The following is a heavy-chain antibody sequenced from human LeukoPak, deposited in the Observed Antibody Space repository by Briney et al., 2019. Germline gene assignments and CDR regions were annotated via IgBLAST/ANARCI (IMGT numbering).Heavy chain of an antibody. J-gene: IGHJ4*02. Sequence: SETLSLTCTVSGDSISNYYWTWIRQPPGKGLEWIGFIYYNRITKYNPSLNSRVTMSVDTSKNQFSLKLSSVTAADTAVYYCASSLVRADMVTGIDYWGQGTLVTVSS. D-gene: IGHD5-18*01. CDR3: ASSLVRADMVTGIDY. V-gene: IGHV4-59*12. CDR2: IYYNRIT. CDR1: GDSISNYY.